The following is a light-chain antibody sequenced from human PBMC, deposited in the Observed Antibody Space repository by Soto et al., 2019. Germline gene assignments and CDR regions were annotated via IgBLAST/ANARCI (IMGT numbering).Light chain of an antibody. CDR3: CSYGGSSAV. V-gene: IGLV2-23*02. CDR2: EVT. Sequence: QSALTQPASVSGSPGQSITISCTGTSSDVGSHNLVSSYQQHPGQAPKLMIYEVTKRPLGVSTRFSASKSGNTASLTISGLQAEDEADYYCCSYGGSSAVFGGGTQLTVL. CDR1: SSDVGSHNL. J-gene: IGLJ7*01.